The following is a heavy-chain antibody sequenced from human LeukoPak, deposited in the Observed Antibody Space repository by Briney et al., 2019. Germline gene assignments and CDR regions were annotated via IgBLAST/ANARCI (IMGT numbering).Heavy chain of an antibody. V-gene: IGHV4-59*08. Sequence: RTSETLSLTCSVFXGSISNYYWSWIRQPPGKGLEWIGYAYYSGSTTYNPSLESRVTISVDTSKNQFSLKLTAVTAADTAVYYCARNSAVATSRSWFDPWGQGTLVTVSS. CDR1: XGSISNYY. CDR2: AYYSGST. CDR3: ARNSAVATSRSWFDP. D-gene: IGHD6-19*01. J-gene: IGHJ5*02.